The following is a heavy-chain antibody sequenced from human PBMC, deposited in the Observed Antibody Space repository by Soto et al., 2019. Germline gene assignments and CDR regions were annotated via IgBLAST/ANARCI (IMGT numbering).Heavy chain of an antibody. CDR1: GYIFTGYF. CDR2: ITPNSGDT. D-gene: IGHD4-17*01. J-gene: IGHJ4*03. Sequence: QVQLVQSGAEVKKPGASVKVSCKASGYIFTGYFIHWVRQTPGQGLQWMGRITPNSGDTKYGETFQGRVTLTRDTSTTTAYMALSGLRSDDTALYYWVRWGYGSNSLEFWGQGTLVTVSS. V-gene: IGHV1-2*06. CDR3: VRWGYGSNSLEF.